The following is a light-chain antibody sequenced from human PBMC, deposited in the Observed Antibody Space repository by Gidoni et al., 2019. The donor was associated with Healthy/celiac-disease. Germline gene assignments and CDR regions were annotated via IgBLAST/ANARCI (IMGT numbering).Light chain of an antibody. CDR1: KLVDKY. V-gene: IGLV3-1*01. J-gene: IGLJ2*01. Sequence: SYELTHPPSVSVSPGQTASITCSGDKLVDKYACWYQQKPGQSPVLVIYQDSKRPSGIPERFSGSNSGNTATLTISGTQAMDEADYYCQAWDSSSYVVFGGGTKLTVL. CDR2: QDS. CDR3: QAWDSSSYVV.